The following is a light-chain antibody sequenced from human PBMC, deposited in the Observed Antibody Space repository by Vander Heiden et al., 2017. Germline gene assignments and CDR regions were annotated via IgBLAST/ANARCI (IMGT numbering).Light chain of an antibody. CDR2: RNN. J-gene: IGLJ2*01. CDR1: SSNIGSNY. CDR3: AAWDDSLRDVV. Sequence: SVLTQPPSASGTPGPRVTISCSGSSSNIGSNYVYWYQQLPGTAPKLLIYRNNQRPSGVPDRFSGSKSGTSASLAISGLRSEDEADYYCAAWDDSLRDVVFGGGTKLTVL. V-gene: IGLV1-47*01.